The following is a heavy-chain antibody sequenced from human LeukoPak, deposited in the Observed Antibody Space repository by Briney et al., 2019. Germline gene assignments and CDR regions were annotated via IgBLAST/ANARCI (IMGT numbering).Heavy chain of an antibody. Sequence: GGSLRLSCEATGFSFSSYAMSWVRQAPGEGLEWVSATSGSGDSADYADAVKGRFTISRDNSKSTLYLLMTSQRVDDTALYYCAKRATAGGFDSWGQGTLVTVSS. D-gene: IGHD6-13*01. CDR3: AKRATAGGFDS. J-gene: IGHJ4*02. CDR2: TSGSGDSA. V-gene: IGHV3-23*01. CDR1: GFSFSSYA.